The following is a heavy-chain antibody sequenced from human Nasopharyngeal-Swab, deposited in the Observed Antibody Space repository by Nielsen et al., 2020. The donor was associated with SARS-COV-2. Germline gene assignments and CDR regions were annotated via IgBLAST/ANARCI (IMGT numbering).Heavy chain of an antibody. CDR1: GGSISSSNW. Sequence: GSLRLSCAVSGGSISSSNWWSWVRQPPGKGLEWIGEIYHSGSTNYNPSLKSRVTISVDTSKNQFSLKLSSVTAADTAVYYCARERGRGGIWNYYYYYMDVWGKGTTVTVSS. CDR2: IYHSGST. V-gene: IGHV4-4*02. CDR3: ARERGRGGIWNYYYYYMDV. J-gene: IGHJ6*03. D-gene: IGHD3-10*01.